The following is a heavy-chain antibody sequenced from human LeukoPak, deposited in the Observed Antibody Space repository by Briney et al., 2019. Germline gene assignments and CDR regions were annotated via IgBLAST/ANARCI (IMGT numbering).Heavy chain of an antibody. CDR2: INHSGST. Sequence: PSQTLSLTCAVSSGSISSGGYSWSWIRQPPGKGLEWIGEINHSGSTNYNPSLKSRVTISVDTSKNQFSLKLSSVTAADTAVYYCARAYYCSSTSCYKVYYYGMDVWGQGTTVTVSS. CDR3: ARAYYCSSTSCYKVYYYGMDV. D-gene: IGHD2-2*02. V-gene: IGHV4-30-2*01. CDR1: SGSISSGGYS. J-gene: IGHJ6*02.